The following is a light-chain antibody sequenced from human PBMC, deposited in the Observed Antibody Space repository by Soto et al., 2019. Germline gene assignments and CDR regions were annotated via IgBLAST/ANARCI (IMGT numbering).Light chain of an antibody. CDR1: QSIGSW. V-gene: IGKV1-5*01. CDR3: QQYNTYSWT. J-gene: IGKJ1*01. CDR2: DAS. Sequence: DIQMTQSPSTLSASVGDRVTITCRASQSIGSWLAWYQQISGRAPNLLIYDASSLQSGVPSRFSGSGSGTEFTLTISSLQPDDFATYYCQQYNTYSWTFGQGTKVHIK.